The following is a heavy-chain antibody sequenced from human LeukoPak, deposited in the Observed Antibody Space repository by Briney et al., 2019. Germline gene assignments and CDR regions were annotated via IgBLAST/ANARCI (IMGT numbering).Heavy chain of an antibody. V-gene: IGHV3-23*01. CDR2: ISESGGST. J-gene: IGHJ6*02. CDR3: AKSVPPIGLLWFGELFHGGIYYGMDV. CDR1: GFTFSSYA. Sequence: PGGSLRLSCAASGFTFSSYAMSWVRQAPGKGLEWVSGISESGGSTRHADSVKGRFTISRDNSKNTLYLQMNSLRAEDTAVYYCAKSVPPIGLLWFGELFHGGIYYGMDVWGQGTTVTVSS. D-gene: IGHD3-10*01.